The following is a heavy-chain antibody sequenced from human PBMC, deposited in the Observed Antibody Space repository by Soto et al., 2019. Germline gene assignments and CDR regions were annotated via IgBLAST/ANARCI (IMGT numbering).Heavy chain of an antibody. V-gene: IGHV4-59*01. CDR2: IYYSGST. CDR3: ARAGISTGFDY. CDR1: GGSISSYY. J-gene: IGHJ4*02. D-gene: IGHD6-13*01. Sequence: ASETLSLTCTVSGGSISSYYWSWIRQPPGKGLEWIGYIYYSGSTNYNPSLKSRVTISVDMSKNQFSLKLSSVTAADTAVYYCARAGISTGFDYWGQGTLVTVSS.